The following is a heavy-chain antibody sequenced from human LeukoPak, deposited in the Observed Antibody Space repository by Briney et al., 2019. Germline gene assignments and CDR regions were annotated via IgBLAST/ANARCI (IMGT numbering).Heavy chain of an antibody. CDR2: IYYSGST. Sequence: SETLSLTCTVSGGSISSYYWSWIRQPPGKGLEWIGYIYYSGSTNYNPSLKSRVTISVDTSKNQFSLKLSSVTAADTAVYYCAKFGSGWYGGLDNWGQGILVTVSS. V-gene: IGHV4-59*01. D-gene: IGHD6-19*01. CDR1: GGSISSYY. CDR3: AKFGSGWYGGLDN. J-gene: IGHJ4*02.